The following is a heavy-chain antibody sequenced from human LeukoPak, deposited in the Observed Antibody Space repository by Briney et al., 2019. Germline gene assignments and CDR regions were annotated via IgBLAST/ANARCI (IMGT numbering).Heavy chain of an antibody. D-gene: IGHD3-10*01. CDR1: GFAFSSYT. V-gene: IGHV3-48*01. J-gene: IGHJ6*03. Sequence: GGSLRLSCAASGFAFSSYTMNWVRQAPGKGLEWVSYISSASVTITYADSVKGRFTISRDNAKNSLYLQLNSLRAEDTAVYYCARGLREFGYYYYHMDVWGKGTTVTVSS. CDR3: ARGLREFGYYYYHMDV. CDR2: ISSASVTI.